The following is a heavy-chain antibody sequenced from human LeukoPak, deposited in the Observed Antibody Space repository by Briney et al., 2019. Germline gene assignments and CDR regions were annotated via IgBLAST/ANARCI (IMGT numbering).Heavy chain of an antibody. CDR1: GFTFSTYS. CDR2: ISISVGFI. Sequence: GGSLRLSCSASGFTFSTYSMNWVRQAPGKGLEWVSSISISVGFISYADSVKGRFTVSRDNAKNSLYLQMNSLRAEDTAVYYCAREFWDSSGYYPIDYWGQGILVTVSS. J-gene: IGHJ4*02. CDR3: AREFWDSSGYYPIDY. V-gene: IGHV3-21*01. D-gene: IGHD3-22*01.